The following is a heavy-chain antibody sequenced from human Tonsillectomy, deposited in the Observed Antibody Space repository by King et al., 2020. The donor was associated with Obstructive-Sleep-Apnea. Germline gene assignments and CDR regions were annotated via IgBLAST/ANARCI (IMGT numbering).Heavy chain of an antibody. Sequence: VQLQESGPGLVKPSQTLSLTCTVSGGSISSGGYYWSWIRQHPGKGLEGIGYIYYSGSTYYNPSLKSRVTISVDTSKNQFSLKLSFVTAADTAVYYCARAGSWETVPDFDYWGQGTLVTVSS. CDR2: IYYSGST. V-gene: IGHV4-31*03. D-gene: IGHD1-26*01. CDR3: ARAGSWETVPDFDY. CDR1: GGSISSGGYY. J-gene: IGHJ4*02.